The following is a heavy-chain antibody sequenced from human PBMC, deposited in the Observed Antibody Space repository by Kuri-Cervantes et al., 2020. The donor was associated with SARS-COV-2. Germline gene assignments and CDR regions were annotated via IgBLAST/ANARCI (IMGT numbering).Heavy chain of an antibody. CDR3: ARLPATVTPHY. D-gene: IGHD4-17*01. CDR2: IYYSGST. V-gene: IGHV4-39*01. J-gene: IGHJ4*02. CDR1: GGPVSSSSYY. Sequence: ETLSLTCSVSGGPVSSSSYYWGWIRQPPGKGLEWIGSIYYSGSTYYNPSLKSRVTISVDTSKNQFSLKLSSVTAADTAVYYCARLPATVTPHYWGQGTLVTVSS.